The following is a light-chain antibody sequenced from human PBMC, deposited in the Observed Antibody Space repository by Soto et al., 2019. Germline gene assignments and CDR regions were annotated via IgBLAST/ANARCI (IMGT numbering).Light chain of an antibody. J-gene: IGLJ1*01. V-gene: IGLV1-44*01. CDR3: AAWDDSLNGVYV. Sequence: QSVLTQPPSASGTPGQRVTISCSGSRSNIGSNNVYWYQQLPGTAPKLLIYSDDKRPSGVPDRFSGSKSGTSASLAISGLQSEDEGDYYCAAWDDSLNGVYVFGPGTKVTVL. CDR1: RSNIGSNN. CDR2: SDD.